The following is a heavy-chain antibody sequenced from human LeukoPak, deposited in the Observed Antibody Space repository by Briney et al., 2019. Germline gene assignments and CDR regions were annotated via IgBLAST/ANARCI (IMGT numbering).Heavy chain of an antibody. Sequence: PSETLSLTCAVYGGSFSGYYWSWIRQPPGKGLEWIGEINHSGSTNYNPSLKSRVTISVDTSKNQFSLKLSSVTAAYTAVYYCARGAMVRGVIITSDYWGQGTLVTVSS. CDR3: ARGAMVRGVIITSDY. J-gene: IGHJ4*02. CDR1: GGSFSGYY. V-gene: IGHV4-34*01. CDR2: INHSGST. D-gene: IGHD3-10*01.